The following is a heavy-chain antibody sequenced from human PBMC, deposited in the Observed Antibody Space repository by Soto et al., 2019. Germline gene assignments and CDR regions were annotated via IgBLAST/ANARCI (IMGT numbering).Heavy chain of an antibody. CDR2: FYHSGNS. J-gene: IGHJ6*02. Sequence: SETLSLTCSVSGGSIRSYYWSWIRQSPEKGLEWIGYFYHSGNSNYNPSLKSRVTISVNTSKNQLSLSLRSVTAADTAVYFCARISSVDPYGYVNGGLDVWGQGTTVTVSS. D-gene: IGHD5-18*01. V-gene: IGHV4-59*01. CDR1: GGSIRSYY. CDR3: ARISSVDPYGYVNGGLDV.